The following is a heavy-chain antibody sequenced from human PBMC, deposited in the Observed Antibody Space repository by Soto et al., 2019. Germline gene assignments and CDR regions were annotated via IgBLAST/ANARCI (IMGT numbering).Heavy chain of an antibody. V-gene: IGHV3-15*01. CDR2: IKSKTDGGTT. Sequence: EVQLVESGGGLVKPGGSLRLSCAASGFTFSNAWMSWVRQAPGKGLEWVGRIKSKTDGGTTDYAAPVKGRFTISRDDSKNTLYLQMNGLKTEDTAVYYCTTVKYQVLFGYFDYWGQGTLVTVSS. CDR3: TTVKYQVLFGYFDY. D-gene: IGHD2-2*01. J-gene: IGHJ4*02. CDR1: GFTFSNAW.